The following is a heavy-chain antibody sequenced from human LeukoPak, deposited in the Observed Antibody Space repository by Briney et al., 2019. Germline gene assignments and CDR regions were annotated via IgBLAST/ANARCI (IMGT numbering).Heavy chain of an antibody. Sequence: PGGSLRLSCAAYGFSVSANYMSWVRQDPGKGLEWVSVIYSGGSTYYADSVKGRFTISRDNSKNTLYLQMNSLRSEDTAVYYCARASLTVTPLFDYWGQGTLVTVSS. CDR3: ARASLTVTPLFDY. V-gene: IGHV3-53*05. J-gene: IGHJ4*02. CDR1: GFSVSANY. D-gene: IGHD4-17*01. CDR2: IYSGGST.